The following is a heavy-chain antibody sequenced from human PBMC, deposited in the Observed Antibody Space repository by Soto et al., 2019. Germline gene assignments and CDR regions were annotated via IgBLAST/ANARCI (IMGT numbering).Heavy chain of an antibody. CDR3: ARAHGVSHGLEFDY. CDR1: GFTFSSYS. V-gene: IGHV3-21*01. D-gene: IGHD3-3*01. Sequence: GGSLRLSCAASGFTFSSYSMNWVRQAPGKGLEWVSSISSSSSYIYYADSVKGRFTISRDNAKNSLYLQMNSLRAEDTAVYYCARAHGVSHGLEFDYWGQGTLVTVSS. CDR2: ISSSSSYI. J-gene: IGHJ4*02.